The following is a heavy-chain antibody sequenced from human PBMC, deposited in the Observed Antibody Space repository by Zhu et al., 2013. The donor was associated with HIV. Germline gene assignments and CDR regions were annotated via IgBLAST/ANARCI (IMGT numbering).Heavy chain of an antibody. CDR1: GYTFTSYY. CDR2: INPNGGST. CDR3: AREIVVLLGAFDM. Sequence: QVQLVQPGAEVRKPGASVNVSCKALGYTFTSYYIHWVRQAPGQGLEWMGIINPNGGSTSYAQKFQGRVTMTRDTSTSTVYMELNSLRSEDTAVYYCAREIVVLLGAFDMWGHGTLVSVSS. D-gene: IGHD2-2*01. J-gene: IGHJ3*02. V-gene: IGHV1-46*01.